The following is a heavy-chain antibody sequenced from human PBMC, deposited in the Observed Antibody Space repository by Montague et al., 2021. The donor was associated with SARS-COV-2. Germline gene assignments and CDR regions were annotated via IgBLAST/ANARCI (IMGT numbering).Heavy chain of an antibody. CDR1: GYSISSGYY. J-gene: IGHJ4*02. D-gene: IGHD3-10*01. V-gene: IGHV4-38-2*01. Sequence: SETRSLTCSVSGYSISSGYYWGWIRQPPGKGLEWIGNIYHSGGTXXSPXHKSRVTVSVDTSKNQFSLRLSSVTAADTAVYYCARWYYGSGSYPHWGQGTLVTVSS. CDR2: IYHSGGT. CDR3: ARWYYGSGSYPH.